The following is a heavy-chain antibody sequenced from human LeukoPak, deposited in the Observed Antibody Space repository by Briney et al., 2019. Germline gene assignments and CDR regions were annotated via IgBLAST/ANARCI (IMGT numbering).Heavy chain of an antibody. J-gene: IGHJ4*02. D-gene: IGHD6-19*01. CDR2: IIPIFGTA. CDR1: GYTFTSYG. V-gene: IGHV1-69*13. Sequence: ASVKVSCKASGYTFTSYGISWVRQAPGQGLEWMGGIIPIFGTANYAQKFQGRVTITADESTSTAYMELSSLRSEDTAVYYCAGGWARDFDYWGQGTLVTVSS. CDR3: AGGWARDFDY.